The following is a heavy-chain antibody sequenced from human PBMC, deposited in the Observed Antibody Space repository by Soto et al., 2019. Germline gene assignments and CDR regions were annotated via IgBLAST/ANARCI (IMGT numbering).Heavy chain of an antibody. V-gene: IGHV3-23*01. J-gene: IGHJ4*02. CDR3: AKGRGGSGSLTPLVDF. D-gene: IGHD3-10*01. Sequence: VQLLESGGGLVQPGGSLRLSCAASGFTFNNYAMTWVRQAPGKGLEWVSAISGGGDTTSYADSVKGRFNVSRDGSKNTLYLQMSSLRAEDTALYYCAKGRGGSGSLTPLVDFWGQGTLVTVSS. CDR1: GFTFNNYA. CDR2: ISGGGDTT.